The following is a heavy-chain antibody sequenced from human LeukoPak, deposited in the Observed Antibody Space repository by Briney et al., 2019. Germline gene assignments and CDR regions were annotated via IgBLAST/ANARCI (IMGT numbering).Heavy chain of an antibody. J-gene: IGHJ6*02. CDR2: IGSDGKT. CDR3: ARYLHYYVAMDV. CDR1: GFTFTSYW. V-gene: IGHV3-23*01. Sequence: GGSLRLSCAASGFTFTSYWMTWVRQAPGKGLEWVSSIGSDGKTHYSESVKGRFAISRDKSKSMLFLQLNSLRAEDTALYYCARYLHYYVAMDVWGQGTTVTVSS. D-gene: IGHD3-10*02.